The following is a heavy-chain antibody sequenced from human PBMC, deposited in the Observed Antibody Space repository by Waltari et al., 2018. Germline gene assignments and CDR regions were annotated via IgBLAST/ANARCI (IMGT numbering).Heavy chain of an antibody. V-gene: IGHV3-23*04. CDR3: AKRREGVAWRYFDY. CDR1: GFTFRRYA. J-gene: IGHJ4*02. CDR2: ISGSGCST. Sequence: EVQLVESGGGLVQPGGSLRLSCAASGFTFRRYAISWVRQAPGKGLEWVSAISGSGCSTYYADSVKGRFTISRDNSKNTLYLQMNSLRAEDTAVYYCAKRREGVAWRYFDYWGQGTLVTVSS. D-gene: IGHD1-1*01.